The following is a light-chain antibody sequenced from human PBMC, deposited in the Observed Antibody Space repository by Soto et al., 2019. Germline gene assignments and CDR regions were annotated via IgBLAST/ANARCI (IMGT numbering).Light chain of an antibody. V-gene: IGKV3-15*01. CDR2: GAS. CDR1: QSVSSN. CDR3: QQRSNWPPIT. J-gene: IGKJ5*01. Sequence: EIVMAQSPATLSVSPGARAPLSCRASQSVSSNLAWYQQKPGQAPRLLIYGASTRATGIPARFSGSGSGTDFTLTISRLEPEDFAVYYCQQRSNWPPITFGQGTRLEIK.